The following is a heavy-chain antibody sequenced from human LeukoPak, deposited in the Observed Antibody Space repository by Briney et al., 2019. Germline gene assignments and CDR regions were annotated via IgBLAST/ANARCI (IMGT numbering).Heavy chain of an antibody. V-gene: IGHV3-33*01. D-gene: IGHD2-2*01. Sequence: PGRSLRLSCAASGFIFRTYGMHWIRQAPGKGLEWVAAIWYDGSNKYYADSVKGRFTISRDDSRNTLYLQMNSLRAEDTAVYYCARRYCSSTSCTLDYWGQGTLVTVSS. CDR2: IWYDGSNK. CDR1: GFIFRTYG. J-gene: IGHJ4*02. CDR3: ARRYCSSTSCTLDY.